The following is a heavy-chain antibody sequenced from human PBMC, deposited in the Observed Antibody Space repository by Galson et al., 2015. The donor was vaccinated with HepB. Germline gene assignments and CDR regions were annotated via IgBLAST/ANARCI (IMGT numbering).Heavy chain of an antibody. CDR1: GFTFSSYA. J-gene: IGHJ4*02. CDR2: ISYDGSNK. CDR3: AREPYDFWSGYWVGREDYFDY. Sequence: SLRLSCAASGFTFSSYAMHWVRQAPGKGLEWVAVISYDGSNKYYADSVKGRFTISRDNSKNTLYLQMNSLRAEDTAVYYCAREPYDFWSGYWVGREDYFDYWGQGTLVTVSS. V-gene: IGHV3-30-3*01. D-gene: IGHD3-3*01.